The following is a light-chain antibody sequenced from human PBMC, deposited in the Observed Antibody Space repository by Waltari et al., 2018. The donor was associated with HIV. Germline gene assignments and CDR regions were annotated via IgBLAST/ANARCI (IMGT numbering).Light chain of an antibody. Sequence: QSVVTQPPSASGTPGHRVTISCSGSSSNIGRNYVYWYQQLPGPAPKLLIYRINQRASGVPDRLSGSKSGTSASLAISGLRPEDEAEYYCAAWDDSLSGWVFGGGTKLTVL. V-gene: IGLV1-47*01. CDR1: SSNIGRNY. CDR2: RIN. J-gene: IGLJ3*02. CDR3: AAWDDSLSGWV.